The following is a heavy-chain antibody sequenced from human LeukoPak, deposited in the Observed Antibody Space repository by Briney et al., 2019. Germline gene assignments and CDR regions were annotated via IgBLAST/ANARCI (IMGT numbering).Heavy chain of an antibody. CDR2: INPNSGGT. J-gene: IGHJ4*02. Sequence: ASVKVSCKASGYTFSDYYMHWVRQAPGRGLEWMGWINPNSGGTNYTQKFQGRLTMTRDTSISTAYMELSRLKSDDTAVYYCARALYYYDSSGYDLDYWGQGTLVTVSS. D-gene: IGHD3-22*01. CDR1: GYTFSDYY. CDR3: ARALYYYDSSGYDLDY. V-gene: IGHV1-2*02.